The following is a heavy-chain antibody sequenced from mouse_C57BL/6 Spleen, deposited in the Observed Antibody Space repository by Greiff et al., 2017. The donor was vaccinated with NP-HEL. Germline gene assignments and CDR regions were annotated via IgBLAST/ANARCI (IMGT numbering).Heavy chain of an antibody. CDR1: GFNIKNTY. CDR3: ASSTTGVATNYLDY. V-gene: IGHV14-3*01. D-gene: IGHD1-1*01. J-gene: IGHJ2*01. Sequence: EVQLQQSVAELVRPGASVKLSCTASGFNIKNTYMHWVKQRPEQGLEWIGRIDPANGNTKYAPKFQGKATITADTSSNTAYLQLRSLTSEDTAISYCASSTTGVATNYLDYWGQGATLTVSA. CDR2: IDPANGNT.